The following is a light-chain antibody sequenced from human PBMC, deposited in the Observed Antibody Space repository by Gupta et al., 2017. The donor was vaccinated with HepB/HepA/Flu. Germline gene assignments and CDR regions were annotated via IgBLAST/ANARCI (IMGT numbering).Light chain of an antibody. CDR1: DVGSYNR. Sequence: QSALTQPPSVSGSPGQSVTISCTGSDVGSYNRVSWYQQPPGTAPKLMIYEVTHRPSGVPDRFSGSKSGNTASLTISGLQTEDEADYFCNSYTSTNTWVFGGGTKLTVL. J-gene: IGLJ3*02. CDR3: NSYTSTNTWV. CDR2: EVT. V-gene: IGLV2-18*02.